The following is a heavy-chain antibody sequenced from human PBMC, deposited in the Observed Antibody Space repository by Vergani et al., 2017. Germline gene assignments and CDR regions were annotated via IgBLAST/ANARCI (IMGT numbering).Heavy chain of an antibody. CDR2: IHYSGTT. V-gene: IGHV4-30-4*01. CDR1: GGSISRDDFY. Sequence: QLQLQESGPGLVKTSQTLSLTCTVSGGSISRDDFYWSWIRQPPGKGLEWIGYIHYSGTTYYNSSLKSRVSMSVSTSKKQFSLKMNSVTAAVTAVYYCAIRCSTTCSTMGRSACDIWGQGTMVTVSS. CDR3: AIRCSTTCSTMGRSACDI. D-gene: IGHD2-2*01. J-gene: IGHJ3*02.